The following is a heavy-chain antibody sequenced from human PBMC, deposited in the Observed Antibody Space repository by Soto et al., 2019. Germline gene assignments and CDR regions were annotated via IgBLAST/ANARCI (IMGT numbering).Heavy chain of an antibody. CDR2: ISSSSSTI. Sequence: EVQLVESGGGLVQPGGSLRLSCAASGFTFSSDSMNWVRQAPGKGLEWVSYISSSSSTIYYADSVKGRFTISRDNAKNSQYRQMNSLRDEDTAVHYCARENDYVWGSYRLNWFDPWGQGTLVTVSS. CDR1: GFTFSSDS. J-gene: IGHJ5*02. D-gene: IGHD3-16*02. V-gene: IGHV3-48*02. CDR3: ARENDYVWGSYRLNWFDP.